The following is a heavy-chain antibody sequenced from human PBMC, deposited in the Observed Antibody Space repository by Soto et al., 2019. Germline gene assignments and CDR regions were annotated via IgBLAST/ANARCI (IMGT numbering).Heavy chain of an antibody. CDR1: GLTFSGSG. V-gene: IGHV3-33*01. D-gene: IGHD6-19*01. CDR2: IWTDGSKK. J-gene: IGHJ5*02. CDR3: AGDREGGGYLPGS. Sequence: QVQLVESGGGVVQPGRSLRLSCAVSGLTFSGSGMHWVRQAPGKGLEWVAVIWTDGSKKYYTDSVKGRFTISRDNSKNTLYLQMNSRRADDTAVYYCAGDREGGGYLPGSWGQGTLVTVSS.